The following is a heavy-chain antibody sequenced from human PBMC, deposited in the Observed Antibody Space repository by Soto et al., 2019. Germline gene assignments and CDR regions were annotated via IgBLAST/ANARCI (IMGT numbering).Heavy chain of an antibody. CDR3: AKDQTIPNYNCKPYDAFDI. CDR1: GFTFSSYA. D-gene: IGHD1-20*01. V-gene: IGHV3-23*01. Sequence: GGSLRLSCAASGFTFSSYAMSWVRQAPGKGLEWVSAISGSGGSTYYADSVKGRFTISRDNSKNTLYLQMNSLRAEDTAVYYCAKDQTIPNYNCKPYDAFDIWGQGTMVTVSS. J-gene: IGHJ3*02. CDR2: ISGSGGST.